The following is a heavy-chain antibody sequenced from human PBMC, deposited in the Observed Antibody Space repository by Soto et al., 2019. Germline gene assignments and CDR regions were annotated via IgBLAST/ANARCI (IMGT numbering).Heavy chain of an antibody. J-gene: IGHJ6*02. D-gene: IGHD4-17*01. Sequence: GASVKVSCKASGYTFTSYAMHWVRQAPGQRLEWMGWINAGNGNTKYSQKFQGRVTITRDTSASTAYMELSSLRSEDTAVYYCARADYVSVYYYGMDVWGQGTTVTLSS. CDR1: GYTFTSYA. V-gene: IGHV1-3*01. CDR3: ARADYVSVYYYGMDV. CDR2: INAGNGNT.